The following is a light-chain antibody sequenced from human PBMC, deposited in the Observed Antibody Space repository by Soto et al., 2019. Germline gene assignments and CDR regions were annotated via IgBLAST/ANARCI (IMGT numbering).Light chain of an antibody. CDR3: NSYTSSTSLPDV. J-gene: IGLJ1*01. CDR2: EVS. CDR1: SSDVGGYNY. Sequence: QSALTQPASVSGSPGQSITISCTGTSSDVGGYNYVSWYQQHPGKAPKLMIYEVSNRPSGVSNRFSGSKSGNTASLTISALQAEDEADYFCNSYTSSTSLPDVFGTGTKLTVL. V-gene: IGLV2-14*01.